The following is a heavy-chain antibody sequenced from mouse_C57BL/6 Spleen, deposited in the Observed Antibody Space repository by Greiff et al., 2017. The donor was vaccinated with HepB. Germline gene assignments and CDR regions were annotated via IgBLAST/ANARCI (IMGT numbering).Heavy chain of an antibody. V-gene: IGHV1-50*01. CDR3: ARSGKGPMDY. Sequence: QVQLQQPGAELVKPGASVKLSCKASGYTFTSYWMQWVKQRPGQGLEWIGEIDPSDSYTNYNQKFKGKATLTVDTSSSTAYMQLSSLTSEDSAVYYCARSGKGPMDYWGQGTSVTVSS. J-gene: IGHJ4*01. D-gene: IGHD4-1*01. CDR1: GYTFTSYW. CDR2: IDPSDSYT.